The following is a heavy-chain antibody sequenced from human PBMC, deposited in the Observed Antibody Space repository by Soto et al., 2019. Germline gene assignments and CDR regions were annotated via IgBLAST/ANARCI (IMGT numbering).Heavy chain of an antibody. V-gene: IGHV1-69*13. J-gene: IGHJ6*02. CDR3: ARESITMIVVAEDYYYGMDV. D-gene: IGHD3-22*01. Sequence: SVKVSCKASGGTFSSYAISWVRQAPGQGLEWMGGIIPIFGTANYAQKFQGRVTITADESTSTAYMELSSLRSEDTAVYYCARESITMIVVAEDYYYGMDVWGQGTTVTVSS. CDR2: IIPIFGTA. CDR1: GGTFSSYA.